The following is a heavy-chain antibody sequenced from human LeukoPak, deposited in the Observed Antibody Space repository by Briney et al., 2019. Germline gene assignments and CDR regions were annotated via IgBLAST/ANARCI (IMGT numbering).Heavy chain of an antibody. Sequence: PGGSLRLSCAASGFTFSNYWMHWVRQAPGKGLVWVSRINTSYADSVKGRFTISRDNAKNTLNLQMNSLRAEDTAVYYCARDLGQYYDTSDNWFDPWGQGTLVTVSS. D-gene: IGHD3-22*01. CDR1: GFTFSNYW. CDR3: ARDLGQYYDTSDNWFDP. CDR2: INT. V-gene: IGHV3-74*01. J-gene: IGHJ5*02.